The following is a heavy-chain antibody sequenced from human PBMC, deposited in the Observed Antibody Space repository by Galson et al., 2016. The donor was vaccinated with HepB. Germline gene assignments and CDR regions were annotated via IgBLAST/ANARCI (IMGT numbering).Heavy chain of an antibody. CDR3: ARGSYTSAFDI. CDR1: GGSISSYW. Sequence: SETLSLTCTVSGGSISSYWWTWIRQPPGEGLDWIGCIYHSGSTNYNPSLKSRVTLSLDTSKNQFSLKLSPVTAADTAVYYCARGSYTSAFDIWGQGAMGTVTS. J-gene: IGHJ3*02. CDR2: IYHSGST. D-gene: IGHD3-16*01. V-gene: IGHV4-59*01.